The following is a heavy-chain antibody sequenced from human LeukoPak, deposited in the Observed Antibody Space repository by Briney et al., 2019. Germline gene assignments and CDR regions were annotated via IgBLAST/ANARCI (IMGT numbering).Heavy chain of an antibody. CDR3: AHRGYSYGYYSPFDY. D-gene: IGHD5-18*01. J-gene: IGHJ4*02. V-gene: IGHV2-5*01. CDR1: GFSLSTSGVG. Sequence: SGPTLVKPTQTLTLTCTFSGFSLSTSGVGVGWIRQPPGKALEWLALIYWNDDKRYNPSLKSRLTITKDTSKNQVVLTMTNMDPVDTATYYCAHRGYSYGYYSPFDYWGQGTLVTVSS. CDR2: IYWNDDK.